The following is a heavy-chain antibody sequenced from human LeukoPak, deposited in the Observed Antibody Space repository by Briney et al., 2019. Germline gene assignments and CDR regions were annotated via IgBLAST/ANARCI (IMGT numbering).Heavy chain of an antibody. CDR2: IIPIFGTA. Sequence: GASVKVSCKASRGTFSSYAISWVRQAPGQGLEWMGGIIPIFGTANYAQKFQGRVTITRDTSASTAYMELSSLRSEDTAVYYCASPDIVATRFRVGDAFDIWGQGTMVTVSS. V-gene: IGHV1-69*05. CDR3: ASPDIVATRFRVGDAFDI. D-gene: IGHD5-12*01. CDR1: RGTFSSYA. J-gene: IGHJ3*02.